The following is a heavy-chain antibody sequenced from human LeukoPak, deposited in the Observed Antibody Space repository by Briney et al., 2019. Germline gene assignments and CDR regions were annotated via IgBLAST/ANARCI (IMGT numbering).Heavy chain of an antibody. CDR2: ISSSSSTI. J-gene: IGHJ6*02. Sequence: GGSLRLSCAASGFTFSSYSMNWVRQAPGKGLEWVSYISSSSSTIYYADSVKGRFTISRDNAKNSLYLQMNSLRAEDTAVYYCARGDYDTDYYYYYGMDVWGQGTTVTVSS. D-gene: IGHD3-22*01. V-gene: IGHV3-48*04. CDR3: ARGDYDTDYYYYYGMDV. CDR1: GFTFSSYS.